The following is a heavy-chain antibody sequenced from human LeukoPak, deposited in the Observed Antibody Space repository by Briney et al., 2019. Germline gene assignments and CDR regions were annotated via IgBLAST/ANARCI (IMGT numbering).Heavy chain of an antibody. V-gene: IGHV3-21*04. Sequence: PGGSLRLSCAASGFTFSSYSMNWVRQAPGKGLEWVSSISSSSSYIYYADSVKGRFTISRDNSKNTLYLQMNSLRAEDTAVYYCAKDTSEGSYADFDYWGQGTLVTVSS. J-gene: IGHJ4*02. CDR3: AKDTSEGSYADFDY. D-gene: IGHD3-16*01. CDR1: GFTFSSYS. CDR2: ISSSSSYI.